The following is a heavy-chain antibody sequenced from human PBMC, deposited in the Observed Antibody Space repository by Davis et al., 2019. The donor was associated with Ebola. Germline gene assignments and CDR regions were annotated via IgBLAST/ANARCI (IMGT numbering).Heavy chain of an antibody. CDR3: AKEPLWFGNWFDP. V-gene: IGHV3-30-3*02. D-gene: IGHD3-10*01. Sequence: GESLKISCAASGFTFSSYAMHWVRQAPGKGLEWVAVISYDGSNKYYADSVKGRFTISRDNSKNTLYLQMNSLRAEDTAVYYCAKEPLWFGNWFDPWGQGTLVTVSS. CDR2: ISYDGSNK. CDR1: GFTFSSYA. J-gene: IGHJ5*02.